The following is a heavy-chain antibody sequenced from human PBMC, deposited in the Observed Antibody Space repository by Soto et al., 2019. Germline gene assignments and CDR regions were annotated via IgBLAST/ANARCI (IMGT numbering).Heavy chain of an antibody. Sequence: SLRLSCAASGFTFSDYYMSWIRQAPGKGLEWVSYISSSGSTIYFADSVKGRFTISRDNAKNSLYLQMNSLRAEDTAMYYCARLNYYDSSGGYYGMDVWGQGTTVTVSS. CDR3: ARLNYYDSSGGYYGMDV. V-gene: IGHV3-11*01. CDR2: ISSSGSTI. CDR1: GFTFSDYY. J-gene: IGHJ6*02. D-gene: IGHD3-22*01.